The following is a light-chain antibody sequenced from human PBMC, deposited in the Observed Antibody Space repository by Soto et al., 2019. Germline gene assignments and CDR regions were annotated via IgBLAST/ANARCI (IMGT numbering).Light chain of an antibody. J-gene: IGLJ1*01. CDR3: SSFTTSSTYV. Sequence: QSALTQPASVSGSPGQSINISCTGTSSDIGAYNYVSWYQQYPGRAPKLMIYEVNNRPSGVSNRFSGSKSGNTASLTISGLQAEDEADYYCSSFTTSSTYVVGAGTKVTVL. CDR1: SSDIGAYNY. V-gene: IGLV2-14*01. CDR2: EVN.